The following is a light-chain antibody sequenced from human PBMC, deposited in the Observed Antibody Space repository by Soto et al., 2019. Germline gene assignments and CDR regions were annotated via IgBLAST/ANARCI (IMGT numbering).Light chain of an antibody. CDR3: QKYGSSPLT. Sequence: ELLMTQSPATLSLSPGEGATLSCRASQSVSSSYLAWYQQKPGQAPRILIYGESNRATGIPDRFSGSGSGTDLTLTISSLEPEDFAVYYCQKYGSSPLTFGGGTKVDIK. CDR1: QSVSSSY. V-gene: IGKV3-20*01. J-gene: IGKJ4*01. CDR2: GES.